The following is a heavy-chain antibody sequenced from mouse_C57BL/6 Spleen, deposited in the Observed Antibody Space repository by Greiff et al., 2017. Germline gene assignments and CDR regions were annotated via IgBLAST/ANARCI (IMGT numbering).Heavy chain of an antibody. J-gene: IGHJ2*01. Sequence: QVQLQQPGAELVRPGSSVKLSCKASGYTFTSYWMDWVKQRPGQGLEWIGNIYPSDSETHYNQKFKDKATLTVDKSSNTAYMQLSSLTSEDSAVYYCARGKGYFDYWGQGTTLTVSS. V-gene: IGHV1-61*01. CDR2: IYPSDSET. CDR1: GYTFTSYW. CDR3: ARGKGYFDY.